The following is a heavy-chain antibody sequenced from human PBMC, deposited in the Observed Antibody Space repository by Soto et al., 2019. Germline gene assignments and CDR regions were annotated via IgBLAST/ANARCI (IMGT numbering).Heavy chain of an antibody. CDR1: GGSFSGYY. CDR2: INHSGST. D-gene: IGHD6-19*01. V-gene: IGHV4-34*01. J-gene: IGHJ4*02. Sequence: QVQLQQWGAGLLKPSETLSVTCAVYGGSFSGYYWSWIRQPPGKGLEWIGEINHSGSTNYNPSLKSRVTISVDTSKNQFSLKLSSVTAADTAVYYCARGPGIAVAGLDWGQGTLVTVSS. CDR3: ARGPGIAVAGLD.